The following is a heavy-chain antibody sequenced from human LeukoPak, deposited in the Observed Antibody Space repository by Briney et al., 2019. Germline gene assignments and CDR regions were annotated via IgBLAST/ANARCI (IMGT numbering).Heavy chain of an antibody. CDR2: ISAYNGNT. CDR3: ARRLLWFGELGEDY. J-gene: IGHJ4*02. D-gene: IGHD3-10*01. CDR1: GYTFTSYG. V-gene: IGHV1-18*04. Sequence: ASVKVSCKASGYTFTSYGISWVRQAPGQGLEWMGWISAYNGNTNYAQKLHGRVTMTTDTSTSTAYMELRSLRSDDTAVYYCARRLLWFGELGEDYWGQGTLVTVSS.